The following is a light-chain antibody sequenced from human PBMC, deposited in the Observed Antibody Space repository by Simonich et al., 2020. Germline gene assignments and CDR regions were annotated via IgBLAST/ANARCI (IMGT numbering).Light chain of an antibody. Sequence: SYELTQPPSVSGSPGQTARITCSGDALPKKYAYWYQQKAGQAPVLVIYEDSKRPPGIPERCSGSSSGTMATLTISGAQVEDEADYYCYSTDSSGNHRVFGGGTKLTVL. CDR1: ALPKKY. V-gene: IGLV3-10*01. CDR3: YSTDSSGNHRV. J-gene: IGLJ3*02. CDR2: EDS.